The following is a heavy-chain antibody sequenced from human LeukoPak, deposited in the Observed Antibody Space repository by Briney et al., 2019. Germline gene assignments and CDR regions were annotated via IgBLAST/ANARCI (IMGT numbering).Heavy chain of an antibody. CDR3: ATRIVGATFDY. CDR2: INPNTGDT. J-gene: IGHJ4*02. CDR1: GYTFTAYY. Sequence: ASVKVSCKASGYTFTAYYMHWVRQAPGQGLEWMGWINPNTGDTNSAERFQGRVTMTRDTSISTAYMELSRLRSDDTAVYYCATRIVGATFDYWGQETLVTVSS. D-gene: IGHD1-26*01. V-gene: IGHV1-2*02.